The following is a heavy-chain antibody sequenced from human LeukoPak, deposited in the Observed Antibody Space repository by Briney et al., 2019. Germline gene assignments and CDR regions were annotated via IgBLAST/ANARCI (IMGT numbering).Heavy chain of an antibody. J-gene: IGHJ4*02. D-gene: IGHD1-26*01. CDR2: IKQGGSEK. CDR1: GFTFSSYW. V-gene: IGHV3-7*01. CDR3: ARDWGLLMPFDY. Sequence: PGGSLRLSCAASGFTFSSYWMSWVRQAPGKGLEWVANIKQGGSEKYYVDSVKGRFTISRDNAKNSLYLQMNRLRAEDTAVYYCARDWGLLMPFDYWGQGTLVTVSS.